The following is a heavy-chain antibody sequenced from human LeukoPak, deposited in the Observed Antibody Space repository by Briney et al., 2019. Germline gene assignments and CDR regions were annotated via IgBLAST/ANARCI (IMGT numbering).Heavy chain of an antibody. CDR3: AKDSANTIFGVVTTLFDY. CDR1: GFTFSSYG. V-gene: IGHV3-30*02. Sequence: PGGSLRLSCAASGFTFSSYGMHWVRQAPGKGLEWAAFIRYDGSNKYYADSVKGRFTISRDNSKNTLYLQMNSLRAEDTAVYYCAKDSANTIFGVVTTLFDYWGQGTLVTVSS. J-gene: IGHJ4*02. D-gene: IGHD3-3*01. CDR2: IRYDGSNK.